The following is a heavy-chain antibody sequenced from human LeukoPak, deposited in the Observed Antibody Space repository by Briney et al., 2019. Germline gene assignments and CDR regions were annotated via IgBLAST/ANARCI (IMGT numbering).Heavy chain of an antibody. V-gene: IGHV5-51*01. J-gene: IGHJ1*01. D-gene: IGHD3-10*01. CDR3: ATYAGTSSKYFQH. CDR1: GYSFTSYW. Sequence: GESLKISCKGSGYSFTSYWIGWVRQMPGKGLEWMGIIYPGDSDTRYSPSFQGQVTISADKSISTAYLQCSSLKASDTAIYFCATYAGTSSKYFQHWGQGTLVTVSS. CDR2: IYPGDSDT.